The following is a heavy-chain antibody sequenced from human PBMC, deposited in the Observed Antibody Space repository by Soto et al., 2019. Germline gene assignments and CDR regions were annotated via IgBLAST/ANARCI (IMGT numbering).Heavy chain of an antibody. J-gene: IGHJ3*02. CDR3: TTEVGTTRNAFDI. Sequence: PGGSLRRSCAASGFTFSNAWMSWVRQAPGKGLEWVGRIKSKTDGGTTDYAAPVKGRVTISRDDSKNTLYLQMNSLKTEDTAVYYCTTEVGTTRNAFDIWGQGTMVTVSS. D-gene: IGHD1-1*01. CDR1: GFTFSNAW. V-gene: IGHV3-15*01. CDR2: IKSKTDGGTT.